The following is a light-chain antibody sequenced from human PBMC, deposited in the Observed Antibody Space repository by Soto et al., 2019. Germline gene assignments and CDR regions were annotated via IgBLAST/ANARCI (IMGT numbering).Light chain of an antibody. CDR1: NSDVGSYNL. CDR2: EAT. Sequence: QSVLTQPPSASGSPGQSVTISCTGTNSDVGSYNLVSWYQQYPGKAPKLMIYEATKWPSGVSNRFSGSKSGNTASLTISGLQAEDEADYYCCSYAGSSTWVFGGGTKLTVL. J-gene: IGLJ3*02. CDR3: CSYAGSSTWV. V-gene: IGLV2-23*01.